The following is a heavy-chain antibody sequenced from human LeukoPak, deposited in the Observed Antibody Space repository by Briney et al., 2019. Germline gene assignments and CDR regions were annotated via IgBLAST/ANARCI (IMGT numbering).Heavy chain of an antibody. J-gene: IGHJ3*02. Sequence: SSQTLSLTCTVSGGSISSTSYYWGWIRQPPGKGLEWIGSIYYSGSTYYNPSLKSRVTISIDTSENQCSLKLNSVTAADTAVYYCAREGDAFDIWGQGTMVTVSS. V-gene: IGHV4-39*07. CDR3: AREGDAFDI. CDR2: IYYSGST. CDR1: GGSISSTSYY.